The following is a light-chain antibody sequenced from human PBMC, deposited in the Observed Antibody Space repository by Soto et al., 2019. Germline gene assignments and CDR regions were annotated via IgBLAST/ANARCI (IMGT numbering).Light chain of an antibody. J-gene: IGKJ2*01. CDR3: QKYGSSSHT. Sequence: EIVLTQSPGTLSLSPGERATRSCRASQSVIDDSLAWYQQKPGQAPRLLIYGASSRATGIPDRFSANGSGTDFTLTISRLEPEDFALYYCQKYGSSSHTFGQGTNLEIK. V-gene: IGKV3-20*01. CDR1: QSVIDDS. CDR2: GAS.